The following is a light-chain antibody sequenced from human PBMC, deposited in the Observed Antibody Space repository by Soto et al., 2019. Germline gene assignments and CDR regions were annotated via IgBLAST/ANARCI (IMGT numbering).Light chain of an antibody. CDR1: QSIITY. J-gene: IGKJ1*01. CDR2: TAS. CDR3: QQSYSTHRT. V-gene: IGKV1-39*01. Sequence: DIQMTQSPSSLSASLGDRVTITCRASQSIITYLNWYQQKPGKAPKLLIYTASSLQSGVPSRFSGSGSGTDFTLTISSLQPEDFATYYCQQSYSTHRTFGQGTKVDIK.